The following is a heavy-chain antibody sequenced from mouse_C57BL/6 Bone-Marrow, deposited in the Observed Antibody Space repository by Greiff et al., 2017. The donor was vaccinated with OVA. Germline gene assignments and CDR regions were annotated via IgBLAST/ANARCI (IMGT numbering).Heavy chain of an antibody. CDR1: GYTFTSYW. D-gene: IGHD2-1*01. CDR3: AREGFYYGNYNGLAY. Sequence: QVQLKQPGAELVKPGASVKMSCKASGYTFTSYWITWVKQRPGQGLEWIGDIYPGSGSTNYNEKFKSKATLTVDTSSSTAYMQLSSLTSEDSAVYYCAREGFYYGNYNGLAYWGQGTLVTVSA. CDR2: IYPGSGST. J-gene: IGHJ3*01. V-gene: IGHV1-55*01.